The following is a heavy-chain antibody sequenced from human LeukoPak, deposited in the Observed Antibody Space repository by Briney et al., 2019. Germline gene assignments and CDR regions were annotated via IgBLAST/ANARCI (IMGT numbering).Heavy chain of an antibody. Sequence: SETLSLTCTVSGGSISSGDYYWSWIRQPPGKGLEWIWYIYYSGSTYYNPSLKSRVTISVDTSKNQFSLKLSSVTAADTAVYYCARVLGGDFDYWGQGTLVTVSS. CDR2: IYYSGST. CDR3: ARVLGGDFDY. D-gene: IGHD3-10*01. J-gene: IGHJ4*02. CDR1: GGSISSGDYY. V-gene: IGHV4-30-4*01.